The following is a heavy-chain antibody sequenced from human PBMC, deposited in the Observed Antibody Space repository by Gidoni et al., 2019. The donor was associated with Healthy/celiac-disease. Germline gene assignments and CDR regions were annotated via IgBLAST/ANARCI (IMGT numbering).Heavy chain of an antibody. V-gene: IGHV4-61*02. CDR1: GGSISSGSYY. Sequence: QVQLQESGPGLVKPSQTLSLTCTVSGGSISSGSYYWSWIRQPAGKGLEWIGRIYTSGSTNYNPSLKSRVTISVDTSKNQFSLKLSSVTAADTAVYYCARSEYYYGSGRPNRVRGFDPWGQGTLVTVSS. J-gene: IGHJ5*02. CDR3: ARSEYYYGSGRPNRVRGFDP. CDR2: IYTSGST. D-gene: IGHD3-10*01.